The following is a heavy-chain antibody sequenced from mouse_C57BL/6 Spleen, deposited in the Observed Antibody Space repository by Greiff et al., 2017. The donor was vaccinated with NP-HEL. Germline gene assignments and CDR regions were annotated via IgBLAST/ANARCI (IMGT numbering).Heavy chain of an antibody. J-gene: IGHJ1*03. CDR2: ISSGGSYT. Sequence: DVMLVESGGDLVKPGGSLKLSCAASGFTFSSYGMSWVRQTPDKRLEWVATISSGGSYTYYPDSVQGRFTISRDNAKNTLYLQMSSLKSEDTAMYYCARQWERRYFDVWGTGTTVTVSS. CDR1: GFTFSSYG. D-gene: IGHD4-1*01. CDR3: ARQWERRYFDV. V-gene: IGHV5-6*02.